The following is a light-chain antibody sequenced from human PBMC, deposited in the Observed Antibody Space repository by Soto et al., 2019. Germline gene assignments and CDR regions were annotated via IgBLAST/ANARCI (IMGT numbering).Light chain of an antibody. CDR2: KAS. J-gene: IGKJ1*01. CDR3: QQYDTYWT. Sequence: PSTLSASVGDRVTITCRASQSISSWLAWYQQKPGKAPKLLIYKASSLESGVPSRFSGSGSGTEFTLTISSLQPDDFATYYCQQYDTYWTFGQGTKVDIK. V-gene: IGKV1-5*03. CDR1: QSISSW.